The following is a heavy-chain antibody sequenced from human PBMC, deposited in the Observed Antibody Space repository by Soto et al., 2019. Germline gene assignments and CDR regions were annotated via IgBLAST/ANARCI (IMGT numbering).Heavy chain of an antibody. D-gene: IGHD2-21*01. CDR3: ARGPSGDDN. CDR1: GGSISSDY. V-gene: IGHV4-59*01. J-gene: IGHJ4*02. CDR2: IYYSGST. Sequence: SETLSLTCAVSGGSISSDYWSWIRQPPGKGLEWIGYIYYSGSTNYNPSLKSRVPISVDTSKNQFSLKLSSVTAADTAVYYCARGPSGDDNWGQGTLVTVSS.